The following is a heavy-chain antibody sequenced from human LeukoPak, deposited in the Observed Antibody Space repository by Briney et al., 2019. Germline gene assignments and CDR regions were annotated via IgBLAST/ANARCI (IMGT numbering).Heavy chain of an antibody. CDR2: MNPNSGNT. J-gene: IGHJ4*02. CDR1: GYTFTSYE. V-gene: IGHV1-8*01. Sequence: ASVKVSCKASGYTFTSYEINWVRQATGQGLEWMGWMNPNSGNTGYAQKFQGRVTMTRNTSISTAYMELSSLRSEDTAVYYCARAPDYAYYFDYWGQGTLVTVSS. CDR3: ARAPDYAYYFDY. D-gene: IGHD4-17*01.